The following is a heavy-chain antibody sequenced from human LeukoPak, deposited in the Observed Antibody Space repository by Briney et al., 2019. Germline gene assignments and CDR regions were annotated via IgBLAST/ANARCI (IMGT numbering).Heavy chain of an antibody. Sequence: GGSLRLSCTVSGFTVSSNSMSWVRQAPGKGLEWVSFIYSGGTTHNSDSVKGRFTISRDNSKNTLYLQMNSLRAEDTAVYYCARYLSGIAGYTYGRGIDYWGQGTLVTVSS. J-gene: IGHJ4*02. V-gene: IGHV3-53*01. CDR3: ARYLSGIAGYTYGRGIDY. CDR1: GFTVSSNS. CDR2: IYSGGTT. D-gene: IGHD5-18*01.